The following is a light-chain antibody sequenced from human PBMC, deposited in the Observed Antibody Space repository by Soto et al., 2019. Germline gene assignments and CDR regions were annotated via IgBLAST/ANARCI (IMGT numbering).Light chain of an antibody. CDR2: GTS. CDR3: HQYDSLPLT. V-gene: IGKV3-15*01. Sequence: DIVMTQSPVSLSVSPGERATISCRASQDISHSLAWYQQKPGQGPSLLIYGTSTRAGGVPARFSGSGSGTEFTLTITSLQTEDIAIYYCHQYDSLPLTFGHGTKVDI. CDR1: QDISHS. J-gene: IGKJ3*01.